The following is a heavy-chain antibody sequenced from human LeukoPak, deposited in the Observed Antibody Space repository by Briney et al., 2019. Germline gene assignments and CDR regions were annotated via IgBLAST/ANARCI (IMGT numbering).Heavy chain of an antibody. D-gene: IGHD5-18*01. J-gene: IGHJ6*03. CDR2: IYPGDSDT. CDR3: ARTTEGGYTYGYFYYYYMDV. Sequence: GESLKISCKGSGYSFTNYWIGWVRQMPGKGLEWMGIIYPGDSDTRYSPSFQGQVTISVDKSISTAHLQWSSLKASDTAMYYCARTTEGGYTYGYFYYYYMDVWGKGTTVTISS. CDR1: GYSFTNYW. V-gene: IGHV5-51*01.